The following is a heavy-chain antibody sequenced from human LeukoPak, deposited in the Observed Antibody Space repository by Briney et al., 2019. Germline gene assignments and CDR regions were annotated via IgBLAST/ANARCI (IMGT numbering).Heavy chain of an antibody. CDR1: GGSISSYY. CDR3: ARERPFPEGSGYYYYFDY. J-gene: IGHJ4*02. CDR2: IYYSGST. V-gene: IGHV4-59*06. D-gene: IGHD3-22*01. Sequence: SETLSLTCTVSGGSISSYYWSWIRQHPGKGLEWIGCIYYSGSTYYNPSLKSRVTISVDTSKNQFSLKLSSVTAADTAVYYCARERPFPEGSGYYYYFDYWGQGTLVTVSS.